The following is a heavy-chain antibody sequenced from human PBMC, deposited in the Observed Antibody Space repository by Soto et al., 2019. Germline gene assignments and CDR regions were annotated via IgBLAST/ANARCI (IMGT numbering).Heavy chain of an antibody. CDR3: ARDDSGFSGSHYIDYFNY. V-gene: IGHV4-39*02. CDR1: GGSISSSSFY. CDR2: TYYSGST. D-gene: IGHD1-26*01. Sequence: SETLSLTCTVSGGSISSSSFYWGWIRQPPGKGLEWIGSTYYSGSTYYNPSLKSRVTISVDTSKNQFSLKLSSVTAADTAVYYCARDDSGFSGSHYIDYFNYWGQGALVTVSS. J-gene: IGHJ4*02.